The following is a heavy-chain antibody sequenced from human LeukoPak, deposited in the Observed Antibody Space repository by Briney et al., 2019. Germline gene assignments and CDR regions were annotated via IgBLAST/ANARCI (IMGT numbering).Heavy chain of an antibody. CDR2: ISGHGDIT. CDR3: ASALRIYYYFDY. CDR1: GFIFRNYG. J-gene: IGHJ4*02. V-gene: IGHV3-23*01. Sequence: GGSLRLSCAASGFIFRNYGMNWVRQAPGKGLEWVSGISGHGDITYYADSVKGRFTISRDNSKNTLYLQMNSLRAEDTAVYYCASALRIYYYFDYWGQGTLVTVSS. D-gene: IGHD1-26*01.